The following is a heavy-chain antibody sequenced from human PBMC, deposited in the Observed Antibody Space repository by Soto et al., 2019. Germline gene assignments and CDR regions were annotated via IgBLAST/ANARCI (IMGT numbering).Heavy chain of an antibody. V-gene: IGHV3-20*04. CDR2: INWNGGST. D-gene: IGHD3-9*01. Sequence: GGSLRLSCAASGFTFDDYGMSWVRQAPGKGLEWVSGINWNGGSTGYADSVQGRFTISRDNAKNSLYLQMNSLRAEDTALYYCARAPLLRYYDILTGYQDYWGQGTLVTVSS. CDR1: GFTFDDYG. CDR3: ARAPLLRYYDILTGYQDY. J-gene: IGHJ4*02.